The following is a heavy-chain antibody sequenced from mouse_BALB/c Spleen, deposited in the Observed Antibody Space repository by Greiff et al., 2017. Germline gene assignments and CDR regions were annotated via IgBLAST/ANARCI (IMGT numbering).Heavy chain of an antibody. CDR2: IWAGGST. V-gene: IGHV2-9*02. J-gene: IGHJ3*01. CDR3: AREIYGSSPAWFAY. Sequence: QVHVKQSGPGLVAPSQSLSITCTVSGFSLTSYGVHWVRQPPGKGLEWLGVIWAGGSTNYNSALMSRLSISKDNSKSQVFLKMNSLQTDDTAMYYCAREIYGSSPAWFAYWGQGTLVTVSA. CDR1: GFSLTSYG. D-gene: IGHD1-1*01.